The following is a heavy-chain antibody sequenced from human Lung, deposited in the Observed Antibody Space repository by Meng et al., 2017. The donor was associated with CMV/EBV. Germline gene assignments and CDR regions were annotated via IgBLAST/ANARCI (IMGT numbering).Heavy chain of an antibody. J-gene: IGHJ6*02. CDR2: ISWNSGNV. V-gene: IGHV3-9*01. CDR3: TRVGLAMDV. CDR1: GFNFDDYS. Sequence: SXKISCAASGFNFDDYSMHGLRQAPGKGLEWVSGISWNSGNVGYGDSVKGRFTISRDNGKNSLYLQMNSLRAEDTALYYCTRVGLAMDVWGQGTTVTVSS. D-gene: IGHD3-16*01.